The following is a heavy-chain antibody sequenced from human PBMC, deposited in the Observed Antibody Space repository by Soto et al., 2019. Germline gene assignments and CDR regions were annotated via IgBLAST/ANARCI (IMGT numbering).Heavy chain of an antibody. CDR3: ARCQVKAAAGTTLDY. D-gene: IGHD6-13*01. V-gene: IGHV4-39*01. CDR2: IYYSGST. J-gene: IGHJ4*02. Sequence: ETLSLTCTVSGGSISSRSYYWGWIRQPPGKGLEWIGSIYYSGSTYYNPSLKSRVTISVDTSKNQFSLKLSSVTAADTAVYYCARCQVKAAAGTTLDYWGKRNLVAVSS. CDR1: GGSISSRSYY.